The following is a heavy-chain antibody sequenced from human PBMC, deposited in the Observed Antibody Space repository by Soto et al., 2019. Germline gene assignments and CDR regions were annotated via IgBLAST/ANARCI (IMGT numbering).Heavy chain of an antibody. D-gene: IGHD6-19*01. CDR2: ISYDGSNK. Sequence: QVQLVESGGGVVQPGRSLRLSCAASGFTFSSYAMHWVRQAPGKGLEWVAVISYDGSNKYYADPVKGRFTISRDNSKNTLYLQMNSLRAEDTAVYYCARRSGWADYWGQGTLVTVSS. CDR1: GFTFSSYA. V-gene: IGHV3-30-3*01. J-gene: IGHJ4*02. CDR3: ARRSGWADY.